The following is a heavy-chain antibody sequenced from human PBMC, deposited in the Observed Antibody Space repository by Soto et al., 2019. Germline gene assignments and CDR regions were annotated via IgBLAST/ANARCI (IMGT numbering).Heavy chain of an antibody. V-gene: IGHV3-53*01. Sequence: EVQLVESGGGLIQPGGSLRLSCAVSGFTVSNNYMSWVRQAPGKGLEGVSVIYSGGYTAYGDSVKGRFTISRDNSKNTLYLQNTTLGADAPAGFYWAPRPGGGGYWGQGTLVTVSS. D-gene: IGHD3-10*01. CDR3: APRPGGGGY. J-gene: IGHJ4*02. CDR1: GFTVSNNY. CDR2: IYSGGYT.